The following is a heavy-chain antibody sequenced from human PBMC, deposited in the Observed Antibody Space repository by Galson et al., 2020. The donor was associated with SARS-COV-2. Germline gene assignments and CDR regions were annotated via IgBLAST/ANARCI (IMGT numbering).Heavy chain of an antibody. CDR1: GFTFSSYS. Sequence: GESLKISCAASGFTFSSYSMNWVRQAPGKGLEWVSSISSSSSYIYYADSVKGRFTISRDNAKNSLYLQMNSLRAEDTAVYYCARDPGYSSSWGKSGMDVWGQGTTVTVSS. CDR3: ARDPGYSSSWGKSGMDV. D-gene: IGHD6-13*01. CDR2: ISSSSSYI. J-gene: IGHJ6*02. V-gene: IGHV3-21*01.